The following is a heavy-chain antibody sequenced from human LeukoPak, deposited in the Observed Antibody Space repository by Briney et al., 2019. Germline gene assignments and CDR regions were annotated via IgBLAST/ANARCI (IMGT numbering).Heavy chain of an antibody. CDR3: ARHHYPYYYDSSGLNYFDY. J-gene: IGHJ4*02. CDR2: IHTSGST. D-gene: IGHD3-22*01. CDR1: GVSISSYY. Sequence: SETLSLTCTVSGVSISSYYWSWIRQPAGKGLEWIGRIHTSGSTNYNPSLKSRVTISVDTSKNQFSLKLSSVTAADTAVYYCARHHYPYYYDSSGLNYFDYWGQGTLVTVSS. V-gene: IGHV4-4*07.